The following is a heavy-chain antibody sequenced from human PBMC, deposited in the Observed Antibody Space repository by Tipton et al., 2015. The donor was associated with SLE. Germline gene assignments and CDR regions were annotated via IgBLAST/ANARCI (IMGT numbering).Heavy chain of an antibody. Sequence: SVKGRFTTSRDNAKNSLYLQMNSLRVEDTAVYYCARAPSGTYFDYWGQGALVTVSS. V-gene: IGHV3-11*04. CDR3: ARAPSGTYFDY. D-gene: IGHD1-26*01. J-gene: IGHJ4*02.